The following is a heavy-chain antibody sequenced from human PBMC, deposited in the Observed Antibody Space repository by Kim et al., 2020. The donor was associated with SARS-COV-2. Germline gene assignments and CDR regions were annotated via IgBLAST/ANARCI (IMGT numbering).Heavy chain of an antibody. Sequence: AQKFQGRVTMTRDTSTSTVYMELSNLRSEDTAVYYCARDLSGYYYYGMDVWGQGTTVTVSS. V-gene: IGHV1-46*01. CDR3: ARDLSGYYYYGMDV. D-gene: IGHD1-26*01. J-gene: IGHJ6*02.